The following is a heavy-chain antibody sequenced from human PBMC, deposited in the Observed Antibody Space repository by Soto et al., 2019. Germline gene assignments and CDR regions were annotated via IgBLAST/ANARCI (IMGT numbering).Heavy chain of an antibody. V-gene: IGHV3-11*01. CDR1: GFIFSDYY. J-gene: IGHJ6*02. D-gene: IGHD3-22*01. CDR2: ISSRSTTI. CDR3: ARGEGYYDASGYYGSAGALDV. Sequence: QMQLVESGGGLVKPGGSLRLSCAASGFIFSDYYMSWIRQAPGKGLEWVSYISSRSTTITYADSVRGRFTISRDNAKNSLYLQMDSLRADDTAVYYCARGEGYYDASGYYGSAGALDVWGQGTTVTVSS.